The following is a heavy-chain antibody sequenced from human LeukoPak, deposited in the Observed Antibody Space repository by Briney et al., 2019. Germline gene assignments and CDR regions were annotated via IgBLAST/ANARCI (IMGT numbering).Heavy chain of an antibody. Sequence: ASVKVSCKASGGTFSSYAISWVRQAPGQGLEWMGGIIPIFGTANYAQKFQGRVTITADESTSTAYMELSSLRSEDTAVYYCARGHYYGSGSYLFDYWGQGTLVTVSS. CDR2: IIPIFGTA. CDR3: ARGHYYGSGSYLFDY. V-gene: IGHV1-69*13. J-gene: IGHJ4*02. D-gene: IGHD3-10*01. CDR1: GGTFSSYA.